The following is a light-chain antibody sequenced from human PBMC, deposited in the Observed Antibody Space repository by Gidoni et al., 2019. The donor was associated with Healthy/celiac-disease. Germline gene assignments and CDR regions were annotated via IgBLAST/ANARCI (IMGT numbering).Light chain of an antibody. CDR1: SGHSSYA. CDR2: LNSDGRH. J-gene: IGLJ3*02. Sequence: QLVLTQSPSASASLGASVTLTCTLCSGHSSYAIAWHQQQPEKGPRYLMKLNSDGRHSKGDGIPDRFSGSSSGAERYLTISSLQSEDEADYYCQTWGTGIRVFGGGTKLTVL. CDR3: QTWGTGIRV. V-gene: IGLV4-69*01.